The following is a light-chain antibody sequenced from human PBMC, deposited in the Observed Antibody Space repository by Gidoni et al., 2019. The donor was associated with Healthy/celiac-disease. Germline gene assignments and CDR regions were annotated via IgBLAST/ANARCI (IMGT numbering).Light chain of an antibody. CDR3: QQSYSTLLT. CDR1: QSISNH. CDR2: AAS. J-gene: IGKJ4*01. Sequence: DIQMTQSPSSLSASIGDRVTITCRASQSISNHLNWYQQKPGKAPKLLIYAASSLQSGVPSRFSGSGSGTDFTLTISSLQPEDFATYYCQQSYSTLLTFXGXTKVEIK. V-gene: IGKV1-39*01.